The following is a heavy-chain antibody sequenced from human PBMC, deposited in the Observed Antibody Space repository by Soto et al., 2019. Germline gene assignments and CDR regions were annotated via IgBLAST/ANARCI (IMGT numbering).Heavy chain of an antibody. Sequence: EVQLVESGGGLVQPGGSLRLSCVVSGFSFSDHYMNWVRQAPGKGLEWVGRTRNKGNSYHTEYAASVKDRLTISRDDSKNSLYLQMNSLKTEGPAVYYCAREGPVPGPDFTYWGQGTLVTVSS. D-gene: IGHD6-19*01. V-gene: IGHV3-72*01. J-gene: IGHJ4*02. CDR2: TRNKGNSYHT. CDR3: AREGPVPGPDFTY. CDR1: GFSFSDHY.